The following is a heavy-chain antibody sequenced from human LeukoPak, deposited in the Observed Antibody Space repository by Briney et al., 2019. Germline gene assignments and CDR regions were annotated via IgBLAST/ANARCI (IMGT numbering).Heavy chain of an antibody. CDR1: GFTFSKYW. Sequence: GGSLRLSCAASGFTFSKYWMLRVRQAPGKGLESVSRINTDGTVTTYADSVKGRFTVSRDNADNTMFLQMNNVRDEDTAVYYCATKQWLAPPPDSWGQGTPVTVSS. J-gene: IGHJ4*02. CDR3: ATKQWLAPPPDS. V-gene: IGHV3-74*01. CDR2: INTDGTVT. D-gene: IGHD6-19*01.